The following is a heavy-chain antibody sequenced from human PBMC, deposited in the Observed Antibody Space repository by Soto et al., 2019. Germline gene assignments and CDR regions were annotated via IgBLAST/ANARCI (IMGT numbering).Heavy chain of an antibody. CDR3: ERWGANWNYEFGY. Sequence: SETLSLTCTVSGGSISSGGYYWSWIRQHPGKGLEWIGYIYYSGSTYYNPSLKSRVTISVDTSKNQFSLKLSSVTAADTAVYYSERWGANWNYEFGYWGQGTLVTVSS. CDR1: GGSISSGGYY. CDR2: IYYSGST. J-gene: IGHJ4*02. D-gene: IGHD1-7*01. V-gene: IGHV4-31*03.